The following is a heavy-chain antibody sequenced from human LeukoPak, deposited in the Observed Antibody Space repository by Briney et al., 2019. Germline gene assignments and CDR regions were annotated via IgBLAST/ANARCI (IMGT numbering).Heavy chain of an antibody. Sequence: PGGSLRLSCAASGFTFSSYEMNWVRQAPGKGLEWVSYISSSGSTIYYADSVKGRFTISRDNAKSSLYLQMNSLRAEDTAVYYCARDFVYYYGSGSNPDAFDIWGQGTMVTVSS. J-gene: IGHJ3*02. CDR2: ISSSGSTI. CDR1: GFTFSSYE. D-gene: IGHD3-10*01. CDR3: ARDFVYYYGSGSNPDAFDI. V-gene: IGHV3-48*03.